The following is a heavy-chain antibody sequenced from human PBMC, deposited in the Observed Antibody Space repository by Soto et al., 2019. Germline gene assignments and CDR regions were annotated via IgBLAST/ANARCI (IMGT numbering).Heavy chain of an antibody. V-gene: IGHV4-59*01. CDR2: VHYSGNT. CDR3: ARMNQLAPKRNAFDI. Sequence: SETLSLTCTVSGASISSYFWTWSRQSPGKGLQWIGYVHYSGNTNYNPSLNSRVTMSVDTSKNQFSLRLTSVTAADMAVYYCARMNQLAPKRNAFDIWGQGTMVTVSS. CDR1: GASISSYF. D-gene: IGHD1-1*01. J-gene: IGHJ3*02.